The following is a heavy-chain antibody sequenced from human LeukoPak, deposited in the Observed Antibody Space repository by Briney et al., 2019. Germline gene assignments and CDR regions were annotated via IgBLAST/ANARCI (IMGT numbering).Heavy chain of an antibody. J-gene: IGHJ3*02. V-gene: IGHV3-48*03. Sequence: GGSLRPSCAASGFTFSSYEMNWVRQAPGKGLEWVSYISSSGSTIYYADSVKGRFTISRDNAKNSLYLQMNSLRAEDTAVYYCARDPGDHVPDAFDIWGQGTMVTVSS. CDR1: GFTFSSYE. D-gene: IGHD4-17*01. CDR3: ARDPGDHVPDAFDI. CDR2: ISSSGSTI.